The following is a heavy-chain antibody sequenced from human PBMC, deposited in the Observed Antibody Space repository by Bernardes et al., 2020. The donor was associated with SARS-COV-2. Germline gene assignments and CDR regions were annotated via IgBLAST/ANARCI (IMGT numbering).Heavy chain of an antibody. CDR1: ADSIMGYY. V-gene: IGHV4-59*01. CDR3: ARVGETGVGNSWFFDL. CDR2: VYPTGSS. Sequence: SETLSLTCNVSADSIMGYYWSWIRQAPGRGLEWLGSVYPTGSSTYNPDLRRRLVISADASKKEIYLGMNTMSPGEEARYFCARVGETGVGNSWFFDLWGRGTVVTVSS. J-gene: IGHJ2*01. D-gene: IGHD3-10*01.